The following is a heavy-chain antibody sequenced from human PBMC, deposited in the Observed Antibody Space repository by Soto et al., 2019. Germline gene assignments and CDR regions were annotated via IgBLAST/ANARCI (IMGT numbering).Heavy chain of an antibody. CDR1: GYTFTSYD. CDR3: ARVYCSGGSCSLGTFDY. V-gene: IGHV1-8*01. J-gene: IGHJ4*02. Sequence: ASVKVSCKASGYTFTSYDINWVRQATGQGLEWMGWMNPNSGNTGYAQKFQGRVTMTRNTSISTAYMELGSLRSEDTAVYYCARVYCSGGSCSLGTFDYWGQGTLVTVSS. CDR2: MNPNSGNT. D-gene: IGHD2-15*01.